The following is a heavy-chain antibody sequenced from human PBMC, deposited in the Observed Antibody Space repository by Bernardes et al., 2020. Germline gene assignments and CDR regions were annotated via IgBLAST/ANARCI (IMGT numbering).Heavy chain of an antibody. V-gene: IGHV3-64*04. CDR3: TRSPLNFRGWFDR. Sequence: SLIPSCSASGVTFRPSAMYWVRQAPGQGLEYVSSISSNGGNTYYADSVKGRFTISRDDSKSIAYLQMHSLKTEDTAVYYCTRSPLNFRGWFDRWGQGTLVTVSS. J-gene: IGHJ5*02. D-gene: IGHD1-20*01. CDR1: GVTFRPSA. CDR2: ISSNGGNT.